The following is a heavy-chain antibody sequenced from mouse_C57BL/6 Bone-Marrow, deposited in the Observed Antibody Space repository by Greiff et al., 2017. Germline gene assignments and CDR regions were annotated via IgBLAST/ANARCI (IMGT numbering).Heavy chain of an antibody. V-gene: IGHV1-64*01. CDR1: GYTFTSYW. J-gene: IGHJ4*01. D-gene: IGHD5-1*01. Sequence: QVQLQQPGAELVKPGASAKLSCKASGYTFTSYWMHWVKQRPGQGLEWIGMIHPNSGSTNYNEKFKSKATLTVDKSSSTAYMQLSSLTSEDSAVYYCAATYRVPMDYWGQGTSVTVSS. CDR3: AATYRVPMDY. CDR2: IHPNSGST.